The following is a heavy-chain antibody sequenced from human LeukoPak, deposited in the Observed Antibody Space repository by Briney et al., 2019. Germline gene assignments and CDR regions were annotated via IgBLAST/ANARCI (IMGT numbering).Heavy chain of an antibody. J-gene: IGHJ1*01. CDR2: IRYDGSNK. CDR1: GFTFSSYG. D-gene: IGHD3-10*01. Sequence: GGSLRLSCAASGFTFSSYGMHWVRQAPGKGLEWVAFIRYDGSNKYYADSVKGRFTISRDNSKNTLYLQMNSLRAEDTAVYYCARGRPMWFGKEYFQHWGQGTLVTVSS. CDR3: ARGRPMWFGKEYFQH. V-gene: IGHV3-30*02.